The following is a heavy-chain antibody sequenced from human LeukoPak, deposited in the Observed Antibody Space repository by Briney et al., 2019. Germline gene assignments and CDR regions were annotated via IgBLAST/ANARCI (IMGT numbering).Heavy chain of an antibody. CDR2: INHSGST. CDR1: GGSFSGYY. J-gene: IGHJ5*02. D-gene: IGHD2-15*01. CDR3: ARHALYCSGGSCYQVNWFDP. Sequence: SETLSLTCAVYGGSFSGYYWSWIRQPPGKGLEWIGEINHSGSTNYNPSLKSRVTISVDTSKNQFSLKLSSVTAGDTAVYYCARHALYCSGGSCYQVNWFDPWGQGTLVTVSS. V-gene: IGHV4-34*01.